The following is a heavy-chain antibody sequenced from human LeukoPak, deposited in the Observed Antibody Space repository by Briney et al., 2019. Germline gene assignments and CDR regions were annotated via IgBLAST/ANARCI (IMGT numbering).Heavy chain of an antibody. CDR3: AKDPGYSYGYESAVWGAFDI. CDR1: GFTFSSYG. V-gene: IGHV3-30*02. CDR2: IRYDGSNK. J-gene: IGHJ3*02. D-gene: IGHD5-18*01. Sequence: PGGSLRLSCAASGFTFSSYGMHWVRQAPGKGLEWVAFIRYDGSNKYYADSVKGRFTISRDNSKNTLYLQMNSLRAEDTAVYYCAKDPGYSYGYESAVWGAFDIWGQGTMVTVSS.